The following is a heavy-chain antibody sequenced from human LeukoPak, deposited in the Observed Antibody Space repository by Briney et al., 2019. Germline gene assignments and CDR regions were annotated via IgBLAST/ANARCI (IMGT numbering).Heavy chain of an antibody. CDR2: INPSGSST. V-gene: IGHV1-46*01. CDR3: ARERPPDCGGDCYSGREFDY. J-gene: IGHJ4*02. Sequence: GASVKVSCKASGYSFTSHYMHWVRQAPGQGLEWLGLINPSGSSTLYAQKFQGRVTMTRDMSTTTDYMELSSLRSEDTAVYYCARERPPDCGGDCYSGREFDYWGQGTLVTVSS. CDR1: GYSFTSHY. D-gene: IGHD2-21*02.